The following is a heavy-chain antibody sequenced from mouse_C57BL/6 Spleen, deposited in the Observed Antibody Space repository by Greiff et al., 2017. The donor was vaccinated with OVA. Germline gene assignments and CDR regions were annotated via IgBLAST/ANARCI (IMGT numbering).Heavy chain of an antibody. Sequence: DVKLQESGPGLVKPSQSLSLTCSVTGYSITSGYYWNWIRQFPGNKLEWMGYISYDGSNNYNPSLKNRISITRYTSKNQFFLKLNSVTTEDTATYYCARVPLYDYERDYWGQGTTLTVSS. V-gene: IGHV3-6*01. J-gene: IGHJ2*01. CDR3: ARVPLYDYERDY. CDR2: ISYDGSN. CDR1: GYSITSGYY. D-gene: IGHD2-4*01.